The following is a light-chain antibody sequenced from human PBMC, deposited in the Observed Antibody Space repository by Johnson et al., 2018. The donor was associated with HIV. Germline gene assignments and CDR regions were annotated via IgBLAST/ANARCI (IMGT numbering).Light chain of an antibody. V-gene: IGLV1-51*02. CDR3: GTWDSSLSAHYV. Sequence: QSVLTQPPSVSAAPGQKVTISCSGTSSNVGNNYVSWYQQFPGTAPKLLIYEKNKRPSGISDRFSASKSGPSATLAITALPTGDEADYYCGTWDSSLSAHYVFGTGTKVTVL. CDR1: SSNVGNNY. J-gene: IGLJ1*01. CDR2: EKN.